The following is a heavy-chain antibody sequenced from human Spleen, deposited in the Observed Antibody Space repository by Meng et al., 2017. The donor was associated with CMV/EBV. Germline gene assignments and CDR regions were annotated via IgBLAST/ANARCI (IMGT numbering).Heavy chain of an antibody. Sequence: SVKVSCKTSGYTFIDYFVHWVRQAPGQGLEWMGRINPNSGDTNYAQKFQGRVTITADKSTSTAYMELSSLRSEDTAVYYCARGSGYYIAEYFQHWGQGTLVTVSS. V-gene: IGHV1-2*06. J-gene: IGHJ1*01. CDR3: ARGSGYYIAEYFQH. CDR1: GYTFIDYF. D-gene: IGHD3-3*01. CDR2: INPNSGDT.